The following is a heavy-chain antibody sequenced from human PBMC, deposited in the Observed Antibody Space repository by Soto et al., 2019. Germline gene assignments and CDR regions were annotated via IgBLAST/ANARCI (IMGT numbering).Heavy chain of an antibody. J-gene: IGHJ5*02. V-gene: IGHV4-59*01. D-gene: IGHD1-26*01. Sequence: PSEPPSLPCTVSGGSISSYYWSWIRQPPGKGLEWIGYIYYSGSTNYNPSLKSRVTISVDTSKNQFSLKLSSVTAADTAVYYCARDASWEQPRSWFDPWGQGTLVTVS. CDR3: ARDASWEQPRSWFDP. CDR2: IYYSGST. CDR1: GGSISSYY.